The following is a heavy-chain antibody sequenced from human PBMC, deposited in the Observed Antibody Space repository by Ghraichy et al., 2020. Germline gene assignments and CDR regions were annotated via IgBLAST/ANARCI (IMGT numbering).Heavy chain of an antibody. CDR3: ARDLRIAVAASGY. D-gene: IGHD6-19*01. J-gene: IGHJ4*02. Sequence: ASVKVSCKASGYSFTGYYIHWVRQAPGQGLEWMGWSNPNSGGTNYAQKFQDRVTITRDTSMSTAYMELSRLRSDDTAIYYCARDLRIAVAASGYWGQGTLVTVSS. CDR2: SNPNSGGT. CDR1: GYSFTGYY. V-gene: IGHV1-2*02.